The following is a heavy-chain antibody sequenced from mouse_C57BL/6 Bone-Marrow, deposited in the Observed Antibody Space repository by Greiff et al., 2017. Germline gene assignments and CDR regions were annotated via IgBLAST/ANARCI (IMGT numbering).Heavy chain of an antibody. CDR1: GFTFSDAW. D-gene: IGHD1-1*01. V-gene: IGHV6-6*01. CDR2: IRNKANNHAT. Sequence: EVKVEESGGGLVQPGGSMKLSCAASGFTFSDAWMDWVRQSPEKGLEWVAEIRNKANNHATYYAESVKGRFTISRDDSKSSVYLQMNSLRAEDTGIYYCTRSSSYCYAMDYWGQGTSVTVSS. CDR3: TRSSSYCYAMDY. J-gene: IGHJ4*01.